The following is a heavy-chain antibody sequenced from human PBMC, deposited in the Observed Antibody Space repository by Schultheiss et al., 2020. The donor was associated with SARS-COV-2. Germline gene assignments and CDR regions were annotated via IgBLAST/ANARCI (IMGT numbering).Heavy chain of an antibody. D-gene: IGHD6-6*01. J-gene: IGHJ4*02. Sequence: GGSLRLSCAASGFTFSRHAMHWVRQAPGKGLEWVAVISYDGSNKYYADSVKGRFTISRDSSKNTVYLQMNSLRAEDTAVYYCARVDSSSSSAFDYWGQGTLVTVSS. CDR1: GFTFSRHA. CDR2: ISYDGSNK. V-gene: IGHV3-30*04. CDR3: ARVDSSSSSAFDY.